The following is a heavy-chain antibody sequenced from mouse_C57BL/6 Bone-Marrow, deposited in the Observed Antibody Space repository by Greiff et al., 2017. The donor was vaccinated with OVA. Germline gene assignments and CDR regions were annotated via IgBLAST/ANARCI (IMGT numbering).Heavy chain of an antibody. CDR3: ARGHYGSSPFAN. J-gene: IGHJ3*01. CDR2: IYPSNGVS. CDR1: GYSFTGYY. V-gene: IGHV1-31*01. D-gene: IGHD1-1*01. Sequence: EVQGVESGPELVKPGASVKISCKASGYSFTGYYMHWVKQSHGTILDWIGFIYPSNGVSSYNQKFKGKATLTVDKSSSTAYMELRSLTSEDAAVYYCARGHYGSSPFANWGQGTLVTVSA.